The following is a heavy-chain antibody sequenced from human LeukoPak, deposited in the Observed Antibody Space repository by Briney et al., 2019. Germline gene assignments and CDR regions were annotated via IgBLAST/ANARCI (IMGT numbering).Heavy chain of an antibody. CDR2: LSVNGDNT. Sequence: PGGALRVSCAASGFTFSTYTMSWVRQAPGKGLEWVSALSVNGDNTYYADSVKVLFTISRDNSKNTLCLQMNSLRAEDTALYYCASGGRYSYGSFDYWGQGTLVTVSS. V-gene: IGHV3-23*01. D-gene: IGHD5-18*01. CDR1: GFTFSTYT. CDR3: ASGGRYSYGSFDY. J-gene: IGHJ4*02.